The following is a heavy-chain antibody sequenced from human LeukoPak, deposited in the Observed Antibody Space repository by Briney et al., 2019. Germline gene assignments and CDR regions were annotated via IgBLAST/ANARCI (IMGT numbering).Heavy chain of an antibody. CDR3: AELGITMIGGV. D-gene: IGHD3-10*02. V-gene: IGHV3-21*01. J-gene: IGHJ6*04. CDR2: ISGSSSYI. Sequence: GGSLGLSCAASGFTFSSYSMNWVRQAPGKGLEWVSSISGSSSYIYYADSVKGRFTISRDNAKNSLYLQMNSLRAEDTAVYYCAELGITMIGGVWGKGTTVTISS. CDR1: GFTFSSYS.